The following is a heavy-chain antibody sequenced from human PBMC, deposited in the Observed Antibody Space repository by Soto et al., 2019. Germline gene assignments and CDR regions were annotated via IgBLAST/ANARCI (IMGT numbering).Heavy chain of an antibody. CDR1: GFTFSNAW. J-gene: IGHJ6*03. Sequence: GVSLRLSFAASGFTFSNAWMSWVRQAPGKGLEWVGRIKSKTDGGTTDYAAPVKGRFTISRDDSKNTLYLQMNSLKTEDTAVYYCTVDRGSPLEYYYYYYYMDVWGKGTTVTVSS. CDR3: TVDRGSPLEYYYYYYYMDV. D-gene: IGHD3-16*01. V-gene: IGHV3-15*01. CDR2: IKSKTDGGTT.